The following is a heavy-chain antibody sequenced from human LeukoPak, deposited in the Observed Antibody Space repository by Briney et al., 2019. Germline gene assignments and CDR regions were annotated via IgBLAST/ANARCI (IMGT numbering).Heavy chain of an antibody. D-gene: IGHD6-13*01. CDR2: IFESQTT. CDR3: ARGWLLAAGTDANNWFDP. Sequence: SETLSLTCTVSGGSISGYYWSWMRQPPGKGLEWVGYIFESQTTGYNPSLESRVTISVDTSKNQISLKLSSVTAADTAVYYCARGWLLAAGTDANNWFDPWGQGTLVTVSS. CDR1: GGSISGYY. V-gene: IGHV4-59*01. J-gene: IGHJ5*02.